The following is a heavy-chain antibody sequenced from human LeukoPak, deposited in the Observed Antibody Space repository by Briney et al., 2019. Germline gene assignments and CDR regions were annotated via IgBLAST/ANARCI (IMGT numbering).Heavy chain of an antibody. V-gene: IGHV3-30*02. CDR2: IRYDGSNK. J-gene: IGHJ5*02. CDR1: GFTFSSYG. Sequence: GGSLRLSCAASGFTFSSYGMHWVRQAPGKGLEWGAFIRYDGSNKYYADSVKGRFTISRDNSKNTLYLQMNSLRAEDTPVYYCAKGEGVPAAPVFSWGQGTLVTVSS. CDR3: AKGEGVPAAPVFS. D-gene: IGHD2-2*01.